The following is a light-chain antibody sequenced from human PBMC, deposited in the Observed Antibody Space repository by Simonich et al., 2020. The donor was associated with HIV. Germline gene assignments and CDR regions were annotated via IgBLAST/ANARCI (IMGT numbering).Light chain of an antibody. Sequence: DIQITQSPSSLSASVGDRVTLTCRASQGIRTSLAWYQQKPGKAPQLLLYAASRVESGVPSRFSGSGSVTDYTLTISSLQPEDFAVYYCQQYGSSPLYTFGQGTKLEIK. CDR2: AAS. J-gene: IGKJ2*01. CDR1: QGIRTS. V-gene: IGKV1-NL1*01. CDR3: QQYGSSPLYT.